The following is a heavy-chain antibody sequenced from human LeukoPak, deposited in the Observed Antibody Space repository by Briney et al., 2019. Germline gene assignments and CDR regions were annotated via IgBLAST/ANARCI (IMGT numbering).Heavy chain of an antibody. CDR1: GGSISSSSYY. CDR3: ARLGYCSSTSCYLYYYYMDV. Sequence: SETLSLTCTVSGGSISSSSYYWGWIRQPPGKGLEWIGSIYYSGSTYYNPSLKSRVTISVDTSKNQFSLKLSSVTAADTAVYYCARLGYCSSTSCYLYYYYMDVWGKGTTVTISS. V-gene: IGHV4-39*07. D-gene: IGHD2-2*01. CDR2: IYYSGST. J-gene: IGHJ6*03.